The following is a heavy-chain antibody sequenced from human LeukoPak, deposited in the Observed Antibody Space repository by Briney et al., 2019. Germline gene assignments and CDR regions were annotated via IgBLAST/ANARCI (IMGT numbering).Heavy chain of an antibody. CDR1: GGSISSYY. V-gene: IGHV4-59*12. J-gene: IGHJ6*03. Sequence: SETLSLTCTVSGGSISSYYWSWIRQPPGKGLEWIGYIYYSGSTNYNPSLKSRVTISVDTSRNQFSLKLSSVTAADTAVYYCARVVVGAKNFYYYYMDVWGKGTTVTVSS. CDR3: ARVVVGAKNFYYYYMDV. CDR2: IYYSGST. D-gene: IGHD1-26*01.